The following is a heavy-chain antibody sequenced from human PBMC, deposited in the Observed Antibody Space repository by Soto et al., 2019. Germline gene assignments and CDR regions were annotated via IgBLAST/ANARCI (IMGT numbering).Heavy chain of an antibody. Sequence: QVQLVQSGAEVKKPGASVKVSCKTSGYTFTGYGINWVRQAPGHGLEWMGWISVFNGNTKYGQNIQDRGIMTTDTSTSTAYMELRSLRSDDTAVYFCGRDGSGGIIDSWGQGTMLIVSS. CDR1: GYTFTGYG. D-gene: IGHD2-15*01. CDR2: ISVFNGNT. V-gene: IGHV1-18*01. J-gene: IGHJ3*01. CDR3: GRDGSGGIIDS.